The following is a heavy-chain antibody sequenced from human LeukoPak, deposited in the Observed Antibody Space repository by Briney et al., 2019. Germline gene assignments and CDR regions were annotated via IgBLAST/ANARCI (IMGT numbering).Heavy chain of an antibody. J-gene: IGHJ4*02. D-gene: IGHD3-22*01. Sequence: GESLKISCKGSGYSFTSYWIGWVRQMPGKGLEWMGIIYPGDSDTRYSPSFQGQVTISADKSISTAYLQWSSLKASDTAMYYCARAIEGYYYDSSGPFDYWGQGTLVTVSS. CDR3: ARAIEGYYYDSSGPFDY. V-gene: IGHV5-51*01. CDR2: IYPGDSDT. CDR1: GYSFTSYW.